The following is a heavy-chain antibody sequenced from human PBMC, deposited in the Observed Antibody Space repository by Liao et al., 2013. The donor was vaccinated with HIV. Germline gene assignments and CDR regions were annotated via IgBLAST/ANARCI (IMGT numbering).Heavy chain of an antibody. CDR1: GRSISSGSHY. Sequence: QVQLQESGPGLVKPSQTLSLTCTVSGRSISSGSHYWNWIRQPAGKGLEWIGRIHTSGSADYDSSLKSRATISLDTSKNQFSLKLSSVTAADTAVYYCARSGYYGSGKYPTEYFQHWGQGTLVTVSS. V-gene: IGHV4-61*02. J-gene: IGHJ1*01. CDR3: ARSGYYGSGKYPTEYFQH. D-gene: IGHD3-10*01. CDR2: IHTSGSA.